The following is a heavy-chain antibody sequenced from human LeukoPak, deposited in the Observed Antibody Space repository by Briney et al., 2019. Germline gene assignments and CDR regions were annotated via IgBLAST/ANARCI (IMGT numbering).Heavy chain of an antibody. J-gene: IGHJ6*03. CDR1: GGSITSYY. Sequence: PSETLSLTCTVSGGSITSYYWSWIRQPPGKGLEWIGFVYYTGNTNYDPSLKSRVTISVDTSKNQFSLNLNSVTAADTAVYYCARVRIAVAGTYFYYMDVWGKGTTVTVSS. D-gene: IGHD6-19*01. CDR3: ARVRIAVAGTYFYYMDV. V-gene: IGHV4-59*01. CDR2: VYYTGNT.